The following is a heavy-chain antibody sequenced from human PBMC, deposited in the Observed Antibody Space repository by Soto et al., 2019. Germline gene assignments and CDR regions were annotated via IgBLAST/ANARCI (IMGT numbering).Heavy chain of an antibody. V-gene: IGHV4-59*01. D-gene: IGHD6-19*01. CDR2: IYYSGST. Sequence: LSLTCTVSGGSISSYYWSWIRQPPGKGLEWIGYIYYSGSTNYNPSLKSRVTISVDTSKNQFSLKLSSVTAADTAVYYCARGRVAVAGTAFDYWGQGTLVTVSS. CDR1: GGSISSYY. CDR3: ARGRVAVAGTAFDY. J-gene: IGHJ4*02.